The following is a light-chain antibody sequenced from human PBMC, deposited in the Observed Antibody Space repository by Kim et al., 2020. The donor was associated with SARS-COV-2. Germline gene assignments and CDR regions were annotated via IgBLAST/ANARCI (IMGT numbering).Light chain of an antibody. V-gene: IGKV1-33*01. CDR1: HEVRRD. CDR2: DAS. CDR3: QRFDRLPYT. J-gene: IGKJ2*01. Sequence: SASVGERVTITCQASHEVRRDLDWYQERPGKAPKFLIHDASSLEAGVPSRFSESGSGTDFTLTISSLQPEDSATYFCQRFDRLPYTFGQGTKLEI.